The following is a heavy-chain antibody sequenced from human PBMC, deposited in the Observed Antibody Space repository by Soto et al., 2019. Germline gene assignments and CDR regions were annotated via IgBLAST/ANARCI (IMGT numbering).Heavy chain of an antibody. CDR2: ISTFNGNT. J-gene: IGHJ5*02. CDR1: GYTFSNYD. V-gene: IGHV1-18*01. D-gene: IGHD4-17*01. CDR3: ARLKIHDYDDYVNWSDP. Sequence: QVQLVQSGPEVRKPGASVKVSCKASGYTFSNYDITWVRQAPGQGLEWMGWISTFNGNTNYAQKLQGRVTMTTDTSTNTAYMELRSLRSYDTAVYYCARLKIHDYDDYVNWSDPWGQGTLVTVSS.